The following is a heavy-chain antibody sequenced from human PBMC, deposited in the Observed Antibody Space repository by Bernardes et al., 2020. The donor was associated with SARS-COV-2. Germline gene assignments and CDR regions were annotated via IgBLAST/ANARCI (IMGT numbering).Heavy chain of an antibody. CDR1: GGSISSGSYY. Sequence: SETLSLTCTVSGGSISSGSYYWSWIRQPAGKGLEWIGHIYTSGSTNYNPSLKSRVTISVDTSKNQFSLKLSSVTAADTAVYYCARFGGRDGYNFNYWGQGTLVTVSS. D-gene: IGHD5-12*01. CDR3: ARFGGRDGYNFNY. J-gene: IGHJ4*02. CDR2: IYTSGST. V-gene: IGHV4-61*09.